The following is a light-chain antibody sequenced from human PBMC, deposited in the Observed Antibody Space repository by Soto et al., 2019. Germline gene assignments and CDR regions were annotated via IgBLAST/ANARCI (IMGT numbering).Light chain of an antibody. CDR1: SSDVGAYTY. V-gene: IGLV2-14*01. CDR3: SSYTSTRILL. Sequence: QSALTQPASVSGSPGQSITISCTGSSSDVGAYTYVSWYRQNPGKAPKLMIYEVSNRPSGVSNRFSGAKSGNTASLTISGLQAEDEADYFCSSYTSTRILLFGGGTKLTVL. CDR2: EVS. J-gene: IGLJ2*01.